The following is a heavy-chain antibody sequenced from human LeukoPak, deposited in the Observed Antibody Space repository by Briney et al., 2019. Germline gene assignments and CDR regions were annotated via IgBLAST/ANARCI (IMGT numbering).Heavy chain of an antibody. CDR3: VKVRQLRGGYYFDY. J-gene: IGHJ4*02. D-gene: IGHD3-16*01. Sequence: GGSLRLSCAASGFTFSSYAMHWVRQAPGKGLEYVSAISSNGGSTYYADSVKGRFTISRDNSKNTLYLQMSSLRAEDTAVYYCVKVRQLRGGYYFDYWGQGTLVTVSS. CDR1: GFTFSSYA. V-gene: IGHV3-64D*06. CDR2: ISSNGGST.